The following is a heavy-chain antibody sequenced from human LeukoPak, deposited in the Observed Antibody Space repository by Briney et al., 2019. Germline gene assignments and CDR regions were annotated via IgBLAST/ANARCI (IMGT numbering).Heavy chain of an antibody. CDR2: ISGSGGST. CDR1: GFTFSSYW. D-gene: IGHD2-15*01. V-gene: IGHV3-23*01. J-gene: IGHJ4*02. CDR3: AKDRTVVAARFDY. Sequence: GGSLRLSCAASGFTFSSYWMTWVRQAPGKGLEWVSAISGSGGSTYYADSVKGRFTISRDNSKNTLYLQMNSLRAEDTAVYYCAKDRTVVAARFDYWGQGTLVTVSS.